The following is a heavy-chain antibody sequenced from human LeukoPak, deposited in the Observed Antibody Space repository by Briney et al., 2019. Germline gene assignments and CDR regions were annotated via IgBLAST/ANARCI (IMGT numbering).Heavy chain of an antibody. J-gene: IGHJ4*02. V-gene: IGHV3-9*01. D-gene: IGHD6-13*01. CDR3: AKDVTYSSSWYYIDY. Sequence: PGGSLRLSCAASGFTFSSYAMHWVRQAPGKGLGWVSGISWNSGSIGYADSVKGRFTISRDNAKNSLYLQMNSLRAEDTALYYCAKDVTYSSSWYYIDYWGQGTLVTVSS. CDR2: ISWNSGSI. CDR1: GFTFSSYA.